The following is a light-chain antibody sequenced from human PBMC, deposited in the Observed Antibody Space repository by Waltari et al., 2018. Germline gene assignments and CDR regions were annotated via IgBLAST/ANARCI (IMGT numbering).Light chain of an antibody. CDR2: DAS. Sequence: EIVLTQSPATLSLSPGETATLSCRASQSVGTYLAWYQQKPGQAPRLLIYDASNRATGIPDRFRGSGSGTGCTLTISSLEPEDFALYYCQQRSSWTPHTFGQGASLEIK. CDR1: QSVGTY. CDR3: QQRSSWTPHT. V-gene: IGKV3-11*01. J-gene: IGKJ2*01.